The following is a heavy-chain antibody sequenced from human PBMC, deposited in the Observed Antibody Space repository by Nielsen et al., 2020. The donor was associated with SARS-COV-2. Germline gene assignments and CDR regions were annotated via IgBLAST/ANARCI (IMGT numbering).Heavy chain of an antibody. V-gene: IGHV3-21*01. Sequence: GGSLRLSCAASGFTFSSYSMNWVRQAPGKGLEWVSSISSSSSCIYYADSVKGRFTISRDNAKNSLYLQMNSLRAEDTAVYYCVSEARHFDYWGQGTLVTVSS. CDR1: GFTFSSYS. CDR2: ISSSSSCI. CDR3: VSEARHFDY. J-gene: IGHJ4*02. D-gene: IGHD6-6*01.